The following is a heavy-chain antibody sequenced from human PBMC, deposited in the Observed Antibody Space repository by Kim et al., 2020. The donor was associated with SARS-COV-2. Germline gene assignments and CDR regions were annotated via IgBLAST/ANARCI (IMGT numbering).Heavy chain of an antibody. CDR3: ARDRYCSGGSCSIFDY. V-gene: IGHV1-69*13. J-gene: IGHJ4*02. CDR2: IIPIFGTA. Sequence: SVKVSCKASGGTFSSYAISWVRQAPGQGLEWMGGIIPIFGTANYAQKFQGRVTITADESTSTAYMELSSLRSEDTAVYYCARDRYCSGGSCSIFDYWGQGTLVTVSS. CDR1: GGTFSSYA. D-gene: IGHD2-15*01.